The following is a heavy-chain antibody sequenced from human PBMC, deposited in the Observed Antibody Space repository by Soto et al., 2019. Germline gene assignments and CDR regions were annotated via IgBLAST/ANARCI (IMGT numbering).Heavy chain of an antibody. V-gene: IGHV4-4*02. CDR2: IYHSGNT. CDR3: ARASASSKLRGVVIN. Sequence: QVQLQESGPGLVKPSGTLSLTCALSGASIITDNWWSWVRQPPGKEMGWIGEIYHSGNTNFNPSVKSRVTISVDTSKNQFSVSVSSVTAADTAIYYCARASASSKLRGVVINWGQGTLVTVSS. J-gene: IGHJ4*02. CDR1: GASIITDNW. D-gene: IGHD3-10*01.